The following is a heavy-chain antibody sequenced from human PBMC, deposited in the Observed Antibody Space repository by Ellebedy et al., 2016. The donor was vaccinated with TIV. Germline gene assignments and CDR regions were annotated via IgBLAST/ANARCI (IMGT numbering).Heavy chain of an antibody. CDR3: AKDFIYGDYADY. Sequence: GESLKISCAASGFTFSSYAMSWVRQAPGKGLEWVSTISGSGGSTYYAGSVKGRFTISRDSSRNTLYLRMNSLSAEDTAVYYCAKDFIYGDYADYWGQGTLVTASS. D-gene: IGHD4-17*01. J-gene: IGHJ4*02. CDR2: ISGSGGST. CDR1: GFTFSSYA. V-gene: IGHV3-23*01.